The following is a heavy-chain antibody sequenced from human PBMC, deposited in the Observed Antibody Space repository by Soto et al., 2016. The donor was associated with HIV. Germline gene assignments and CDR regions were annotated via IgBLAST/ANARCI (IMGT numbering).Heavy chain of an antibody. J-gene: IGHJ6*02. Sequence: QVQLQQWGAGLLKPSETLSLTCAVYGGSFSGYYWSWIRQPPGKGLEWIGEINQSASTNYNPSLKSRVTISVDTSKKQFSLKLNSVTAADTAMYYCARGGYGGPHYYYGMDVWGQGTTGHRLL. CDR3: ARGGYGGPHYYYGMDV. V-gene: IGHV4-34*01. CDR2: INQSAST. CDR1: GGSFSGYY. D-gene: IGHD4-17*01.